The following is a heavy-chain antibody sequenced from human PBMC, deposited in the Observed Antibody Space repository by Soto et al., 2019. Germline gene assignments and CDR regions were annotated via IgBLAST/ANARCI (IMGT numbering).Heavy chain of an antibody. V-gene: IGHV1-2*04. CDR2: INPNSGGT. J-gene: IGHJ4*02. D-gene: IGHD6-13*01. CDR1: GGTFSSYA. Sequence: ASVKVSCKASGGTFSSYAISWVRQAPGQGLEWMGWINPNSGGTNYAQKFQGWVTMTRDTSISTAYMELSRLRSDDTAVYYCARGHSSSWYVPSDYWGQGTLVTVSS. CDR3: ARGHSSSWYVPSDY.